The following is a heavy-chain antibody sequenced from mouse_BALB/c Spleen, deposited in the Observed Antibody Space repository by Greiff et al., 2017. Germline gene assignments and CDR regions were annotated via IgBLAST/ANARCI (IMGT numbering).Heavy chain of an antibody. CDR3: AIYYRYRFDY. CDR1: GFTFSSYA. D-gene: IGHD2-14*01. CDR2: ISSGGSYT. J-gene: IGHJ2*01. V-gene: IGHV5-9-4*01. Sequence: EVMLVESGGGLVKPGGSLKLSCAASGFTFSSYAMSWVRQSPEKRLEWVAEISSGGSYTYYPDTVTGRFTISRDNAKNTLYLEMSSLRSEDTAMYYCAIYYRYRFDYWGQGTTLTVSS.